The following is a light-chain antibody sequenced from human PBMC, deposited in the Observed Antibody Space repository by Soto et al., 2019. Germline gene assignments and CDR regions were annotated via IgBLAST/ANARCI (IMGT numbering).Light chain of an antibody. CDR2: RTN. V-gene: IGLV1-47*01. CDR1: SSNIGGYD. CDR3: AVWDASLSGHV. Sequence: QSVLTQPPSASGTPGQRVTISCSGTSSNIGGYDVHWYQHLPGTAPKVLIYRTNQRPSGVPDRFSASKSGTSASLAISGLRSEDEADYYCAVWDASLSGHVFGPGTKVTVL. J-gene: IGLJ1*01.